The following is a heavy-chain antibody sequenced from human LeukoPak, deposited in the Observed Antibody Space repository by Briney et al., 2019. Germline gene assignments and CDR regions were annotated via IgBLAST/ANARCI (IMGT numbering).Heavy chain of an antibody. CDR1: GFTFSSYW. Sequence: GGSLRLFCAASGFTFSSYWMSWVRQAPGKGLEWVANIKQDGSEKYYVDSVKGRFTISRDNAKNSLYLQMNSLRAEDTAVYYCARDIEGDGYNSWFDAFDIWGQGTMVTVSS. CDR2: IKQDGSEK. J-gene: IGHJ3*02. CDR3: ARDIEGDGYNSWFDAFDI. D-gene: IGHD5-24*01. V-gene: IGHV3-7*01.